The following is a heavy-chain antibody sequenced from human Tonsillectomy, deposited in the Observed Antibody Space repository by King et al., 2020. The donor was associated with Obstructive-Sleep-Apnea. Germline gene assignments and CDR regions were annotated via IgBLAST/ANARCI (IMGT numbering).Heavy chain of an antibody. CDR2: ISAYDGNT. CDR1: GYTFTSYG. Sequence: VQLVESGAEVKKPGASVKVSCKTSGYTFTSYGISWVRQAPGRGLEWMGWISAYDGNTNYTQNLQGRVTMTTDTSTNTAYMEMRSLRSDDTAVYYCARGLSQVPLYYGLDVWGQGTTVTVSS. D-gene: IGHD3-10*01. J-gene: IGHJ6*02. V-gene: IGHV1-18*01. CDR3: ARGLSQVPLYYGLDV.